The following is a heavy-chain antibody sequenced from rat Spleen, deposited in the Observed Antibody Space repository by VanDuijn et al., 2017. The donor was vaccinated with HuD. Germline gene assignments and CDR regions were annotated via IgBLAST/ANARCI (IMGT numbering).Heavy chain of an antibody. CDR3: TTQWELYH. CDR2: ISYEGSST. D-gene: IGHD5-1*01. Sequence: EVQLVESGGGLVQPGRSMKLSCAASGFTFSNYDMAWVRQAPTKGLEWVASISYEGSSTYYGDSVKGRFTISRDDAKSTLYLQMNSLRSEDTATYYCTTQWELYHWGQGASVTVSS. J-gene: IGHJ4*01. CDR1: GFTFSNYD. V-gene: IGHV5-22*01.